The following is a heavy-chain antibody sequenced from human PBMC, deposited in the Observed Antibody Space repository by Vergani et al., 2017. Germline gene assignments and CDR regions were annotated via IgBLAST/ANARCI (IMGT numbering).Heavy chain of an antibody. J-gene: IGHJ4*02. CDR2: IYHTGSA. V-gene: IGHV4-38-2*01. CDR1: GYSITSGYY. Sequence: QVQLQESGPGLVKPPGTLSLTCSVSGYSITSGYYWGWIRQPPGRGLEWIGSIYHTGSAYYNPSLKSRVSISVDTSKSQFSLKLNSVTVADTAVYYCARSRPYCTSGSCPAIWGQGTLVTVSS. CDR3: ARSRPYCTSGSCPAI. D-gene: IGHD2-15*01.